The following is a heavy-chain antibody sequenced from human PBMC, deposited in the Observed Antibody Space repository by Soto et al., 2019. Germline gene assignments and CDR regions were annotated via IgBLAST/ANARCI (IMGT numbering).Heavy chain of an antibody. CDR2: INPNSGGT. D-gene: IGHD2-2*01. CDR1: GYTFTGCY. Sequence: ASVKVSCKASGYTFTGCYMHWVRQAPGQALEWMGWINPNSGGTNYAQNFQGWVTMTRDTPISTAYMELSRLRSDDTAVYYCARTHCSSTRCYVGSWDYWGQGTRVTVSS. V-gene: IGHV1-2*04. CDR3: ARTHCSSTRCYVGSWDY. J-gene: IGHJ4*02.